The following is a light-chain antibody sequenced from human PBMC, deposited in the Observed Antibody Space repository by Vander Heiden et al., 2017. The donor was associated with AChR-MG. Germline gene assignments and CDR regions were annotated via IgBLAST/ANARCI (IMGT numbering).Light chain of an antibody. V-gene: IGKV2-30*02. CDR3: IQCKHWPWT. CDR1: QSLVHSDGNTY. J-gene: IGKJ1*01. Sequence: DVVMTQSPLSLPVTLGQPASISCRSSQSLVHSDGNTYLNWFQQSPGQSPRRLIYKVSARDSGVPDRFSGSGSGTDFTLKISRVEAEDVGVYYCIQCKHWPWTFGRGTKVEIK. CDR2: KVS.